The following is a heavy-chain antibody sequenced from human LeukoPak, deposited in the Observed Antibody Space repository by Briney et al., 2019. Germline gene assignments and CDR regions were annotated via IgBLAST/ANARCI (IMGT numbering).Heavy chain of an antibody. CDR3: GRLISHCSGCQRVDY. CDR2: INPNSGGT. V-gene: IGHV1-2*02. D-gene: IGHD6-19*01. J-gene: IGHJ4*02. Sequence: ASVKVSCKASGYTFTCYYMHWVRQAPGQGLEWMGWINPNSGGTNYAQNFQGRVTMTRDTSISTAYMELSRLRSDDTAVYYCGRLISHCSGCQRVDYWGQGTLVTVSS. CDR1: GYTFTCYY.